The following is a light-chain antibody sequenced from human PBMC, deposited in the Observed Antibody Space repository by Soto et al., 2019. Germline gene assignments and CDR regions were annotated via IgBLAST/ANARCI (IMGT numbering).Light chain of an antibody. V-gene: IGKV3-11*01. Sequence: EILFTQSPATLSLSPGERATLSCRASQSLSSYLAWYQQKPGQAPRLLIYDASNRATGIPARLSGSGSGTDFTLPIRSLEPEDFAVYYCQQRSNWLTFGGGTKVDIK. CDR2: DAS. CDR3: QQRSNWLT. J-gene: IGKJ4*01. CDR1: QSLSSY.